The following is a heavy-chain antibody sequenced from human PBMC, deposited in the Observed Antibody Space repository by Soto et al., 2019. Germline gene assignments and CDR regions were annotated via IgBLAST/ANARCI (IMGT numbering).Heavy chain of an antibody. CDR3: SGGVGDAF. D-gene: IGHD1-26*01. CDR2: TNQDGSEK. CDR1: EGTVIRDW. Sequence: EVHLVESGGGLVQTGGSLRLSCAIFEGTVIRDWMNWVRQAPGKGLEWVAHTNQDGSEKYYVDSVKGRFTISIDNDKNSLYLQMNSLRAEDTAMYYCSGGVGDAFWGQGTLVTVSS. V-gene: IGHV3-7*04. J-gene: IGHJ4*02.